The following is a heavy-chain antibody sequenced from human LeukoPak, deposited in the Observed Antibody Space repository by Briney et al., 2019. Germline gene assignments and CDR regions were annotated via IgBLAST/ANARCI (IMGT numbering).Heavy chain of an antibody. J-gene: IGHJ4*02. V-gene: IGHV1-69*01. CDR1: GGTFSSYA. D-gene: IGHD3-22*01. CDR2: IIPIFGTA. Sequence: SVKVSCRASGGTFSSYAISWVRQAPGQGLEWMGGIIPIFGTANYAQKFQGRVTITADESTSTAYMELSSLRSEDTAVYYCARAGAFYYDSSGYYEGSFDYWGQGTLVTVSS. CDR3: ARAGAFYYDSSGYYEGSFDY.